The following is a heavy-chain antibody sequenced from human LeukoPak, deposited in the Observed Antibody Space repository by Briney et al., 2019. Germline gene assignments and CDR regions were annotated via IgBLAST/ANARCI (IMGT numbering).Heavy chain of an antibody. V-gene: IGHV3-7*01. CDR1: GFTFSSYW. CDR2: IKQDGSEK. Sequence: QPGGSLRLSCAASGFTFSSYWMSWVRQAPGKGLEWVANIKQDGSEKYYVDSVKSRFTISRDNAKNSLYLQMNSLRAEDTAVYYCAREGSYYDILTGYYDYWGQGTLVTVSS. J-gene: IGHJ4*02. D-gene: IGHD3-9*01. CDR3: AREGSYYDILTGYYDY.